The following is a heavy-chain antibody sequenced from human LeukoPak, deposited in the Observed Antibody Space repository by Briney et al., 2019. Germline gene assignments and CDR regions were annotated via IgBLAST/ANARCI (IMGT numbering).Heavy chain of an antibody. CDR3: ARDSGRFRLDY. V-gene: IGHV3-7*01. J-gene: IGHJ4*02. Sequence: GGSLRLSCAASGFTLSSSWMIWVRQASGKGLEWVASIKEDGSEKYYVDSVKGRFTVSRDNARSSLYLQMNSLRVEDTAVYYCARDSGRFRLDYWGLGVLVTVSS. D-gene: IGHD6-19*01. CDR1: GFTLSSSW. CDR2: IKEDGSEK.